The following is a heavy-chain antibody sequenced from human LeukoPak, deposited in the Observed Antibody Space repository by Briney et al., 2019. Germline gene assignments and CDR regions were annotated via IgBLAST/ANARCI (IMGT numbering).Heavy chain of an antibody. V-gene: IGHV1-18*01. Sequence: ASVKVSCKASGYTFTSYGISWVRQAPGQGLEWMGWISAYNGNTNYAQKLQGRVTMTTDTSTSTAYMELRSLRSDDTAVYYCARAQAYGELLRGLDYWGQGTLVTVSS. CDR3: ARAQAYGELLRGLDY. CDR1: GYTFTSYG. D-gene: IGHD3-10*01. CDR2: ISAYNGNT. J-gene: IGHJ4*02.